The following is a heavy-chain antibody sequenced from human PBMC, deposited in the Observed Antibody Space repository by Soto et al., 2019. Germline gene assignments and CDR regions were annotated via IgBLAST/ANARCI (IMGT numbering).Heavy chain of an antibody. CDR2: ISGSGDST. CDR3: AKDKLSGNFYGYFDY. V-gene: IGHV3-23*01. J-gene: IGHJ4*02. Sequence: GGSLRLSCVGSGFTFDDHAMHWVRQAPGKGLEWVSAISGSGDSTYYADSVKGRFTISRDNSKNTVYLQMNSLRAEDTAVYYCAKDKLSGNFYGYFDYWGQGTLVTVS. D-gene: IGHD1-26*01. CDR1: GFTFDDHA.